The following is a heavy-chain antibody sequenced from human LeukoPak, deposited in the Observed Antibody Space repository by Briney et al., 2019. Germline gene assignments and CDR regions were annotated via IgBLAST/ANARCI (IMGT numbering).Heavy chain of an antibody. CDR2: IRWYSGRI. CDR1: GLPFDDYA. CDR3: AKGSDEGISGIDY. D-gene: IGHD3-3*02. V-gene: IGHV3-9*01. J-gene: IGHJ4*02. Sequence: GSSLTLSCAASGLPFDDYAMHWVRQAPGKGLEWVSGIRWYSGRIGYADSVKGRFNISRDNAKNSLYLQMNSLRAEDTALYYCAKGSDEGISGIDYWGQGTLVTVSS.